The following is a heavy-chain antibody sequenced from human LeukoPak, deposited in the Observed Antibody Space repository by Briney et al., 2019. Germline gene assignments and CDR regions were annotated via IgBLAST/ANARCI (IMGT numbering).Heavy chain of an antibody. CDR3: AKDIAVSDSYFDY. CDR2: IRYDAANQ. Sequence: GGSLRLSCGASGLDFRNNGMHWVRQAPGKGLEWVAFIRYDAANQYYADSVKGRFTISRDNSKNTLYLEIDNLRSEDTAIYHCAKDIAVSDSYFDYWGQGTLVTVTS. V-gene: IGHV3-30*02. D-gene: IGHD6-19*01. J-gene: IGHJ4*02. CDR1: GLDFRNNG.